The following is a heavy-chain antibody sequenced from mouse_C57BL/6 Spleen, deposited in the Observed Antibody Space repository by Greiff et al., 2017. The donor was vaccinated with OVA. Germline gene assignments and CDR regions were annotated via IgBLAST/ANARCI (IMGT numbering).Heavy chain of an antibody. CDR2: IHPNSGST. CDR1: GYTFTSYW. J-gene: IGHJ3*01. D-gene: IGHD1-1*01. V-gene: IGHV1-64*01. CDR3: AREDGSSLPWFSY. Sequence: QVQLQQPGAELVKPGASVKLSCKASGYTFTSYWMHWVKQRPGQGLEWIGMIHPNSGSTNYNEKFKRKATLTVDKSSSTAYMQLSSLTSEDSAVYYCAREDGSSLPWFSYWGQGTLVTVSA.